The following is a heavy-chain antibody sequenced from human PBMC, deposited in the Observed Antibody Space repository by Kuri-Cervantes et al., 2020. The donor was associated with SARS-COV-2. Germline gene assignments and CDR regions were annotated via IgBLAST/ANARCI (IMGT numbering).Heavy chain of an antibody. CDR1: GFMFSNYW. V-gene: IGHV3-7*05. CDR2: VKADGSET. CDR3: ARVKFGTYDHDGGGYYTSSDHWFDH. D-gene: IGHD3-22*01. Sequence: GGSLRLSCAASGFMFSNYWMSWVRQPKGKGLEWVAKVKADGSETYYADSVKGRFIVSRDNVKKSLDLQMNSLRLEDTAIYYCARVKFGTYDHDGGGYYTSSDHWFDHWGQGTRVTVSS. J-gene: IGHJ5*02.